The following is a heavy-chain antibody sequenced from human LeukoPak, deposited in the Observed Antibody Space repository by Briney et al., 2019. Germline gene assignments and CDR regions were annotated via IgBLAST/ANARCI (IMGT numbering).Heavy chain of an antibody. Sequence: PGGSLRLSCAGSGFRFNSYSMIWVRQAPGKGLEWIAYISSGGGTVHHADSIKGRFTISRDNAKNSVYLQMNSVRDDDMAVYYCARVGVGNCGSSWDYWGQGIRAIVSS. D-gene: IGHD2-21*01. J-gene: IGHJ4*02. V-gene: IGHV3-48*02. CDR1: GFRFNSYS. CDR2: ISSGGGTV. CDR3: ARVGVGNCGSSWDY.